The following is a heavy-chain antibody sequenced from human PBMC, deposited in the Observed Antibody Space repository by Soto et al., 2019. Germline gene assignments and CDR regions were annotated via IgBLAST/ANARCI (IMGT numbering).Heavy chain of an antibody. J-gene: IGHJ5*02. CDR2: ISSSGTAT. Sequence: QVHLVESGGGLVRPGGSLRLSCAASGFIFRDYDMSWIRQAPGKGLEWVSCISSSGTATYYADSVKGRFTISRHNAKNSLFVEMNSLRVEDTAVYYCARKGPRAARPNHWGQGTLVTVSS. V-gene: IGHV3-11*01. CDR3: ARKGPRAARPNH. D-gene: IGHD6-6*01. CDR1: GFIFRDYD.